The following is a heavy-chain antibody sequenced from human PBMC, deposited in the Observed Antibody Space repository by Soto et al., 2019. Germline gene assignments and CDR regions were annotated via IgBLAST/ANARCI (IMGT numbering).Heavy chain of an antibody. CDR1: GYTFTSYG. J-gene: IGHJ6*02. CDR2: ISAYNYNT. CDR3: ARDFGSGSGFGVDV. D-gene: IGHD3-10*01. Sequence: ASVKVSCKASGYTFTSYGLSWVRQAPGQGLEWMGRISAYNYNTNYAQKLQGRVTMTTDTSASTAYMDLSSLRSEDTAVYYCARDFGSGSGFGVDVWGQGTTVTVSS. V-gene: IGHV1-18*01.